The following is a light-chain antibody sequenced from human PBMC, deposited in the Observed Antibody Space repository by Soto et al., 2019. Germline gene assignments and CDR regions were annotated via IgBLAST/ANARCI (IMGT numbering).Light chain of an antibody. V-gene: IGKV3-15*01. CDR3: QQYNNWPPGT. Sequence: EIVMTQSPATLSVSPGERATISCRASQSISSNLAWYQQKPGQAPKLLIYGASTRATGIPARFSGSGSGTEFTLTISMLQSEDFAVYYCQQYNNWPPGTFGQGTKVDIK. J-gene: IGKJ1*01. CDR2: GAS. CDR1: QSISSN.